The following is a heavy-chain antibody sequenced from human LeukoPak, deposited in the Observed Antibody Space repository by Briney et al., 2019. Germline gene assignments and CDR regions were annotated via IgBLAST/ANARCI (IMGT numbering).Heavy chain of an antibody. V-gene: IGHV3-21*01. CDR2: ISSSSSYI. CDR1: GFTFSSYS. CDR3: ARLNAARDDYNYDY. D-gene: IGHD5-24*01. Sequence: PGGSLRLSCAASGFTFSSYSMNWVRQAPGKGLEWVSSISSSSSYIYYADSVKGRFTISRDNAKNSLYLQMNSLRAEDTAVYYCARLNAARDDYNYDYWGQGTLVTVSS. J-gene: IGHJ4*02.